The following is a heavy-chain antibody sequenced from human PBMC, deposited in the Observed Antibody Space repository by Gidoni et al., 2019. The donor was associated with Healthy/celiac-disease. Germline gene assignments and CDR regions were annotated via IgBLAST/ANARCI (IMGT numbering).Heavy chain of an antibody. CDR2: IIPSVGKT. CDR1: GGTFSSYA. CDR3: ARDGSELGFDY. D-gene: IGHD3-16*01. V-gene: IGHV1-69*06. J-gene: IGHJ4*02. Sequence: QVQLVQSGAEVKKPGSSVKVSCKASGGTFSSYAISWVGQAPGQGLEWMGGIIPSVGKTNYAQKFQGRVTITADKSTSTADMELSSLRSEDTGLYYWARDGSELGFDYWGQGTLVTVSS.